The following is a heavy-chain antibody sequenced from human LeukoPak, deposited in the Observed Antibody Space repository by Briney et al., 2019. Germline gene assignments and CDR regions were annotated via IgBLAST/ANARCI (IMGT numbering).Heavy chain of an antibody. J-gene: IGHJ4*02. V-gene: IGHV1-18*01. Sequence: VASVKVSCKASGYTFISYGISWVRQAPGQGLEWMGWISPYNGNTNYAPKLQGRVTMTTDTATSTAYMELTSLTSDDTAVYYCARDRQCGYWGQGTLVTVSS. CDR1: GYTFISYG. CDR3: ARDRQCGY. D-gene: IGHD2-21*01. CDR2: ISPYNGNT.